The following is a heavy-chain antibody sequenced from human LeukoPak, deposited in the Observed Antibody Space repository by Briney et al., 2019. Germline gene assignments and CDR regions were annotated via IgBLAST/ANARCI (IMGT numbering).Heavy chain of an antibody. J-gene: IGHJ6*03. D-gene: IGHD3-10*01. CDR1: GYTFTSYD. CDR3: ARRYQTSWIGELNRDSYYYYYMDV. Sequence: GASVKVSCKASGYTFTSYDINWVRQATGQGLEWMGWMNPNSGNTGYAQKFQGRVTMTRNTSISTAYMELSSLRSEDTAVYYCARRYQTSWIGELNRDSYYYYYMDVWGKGTTVTVSS. CDR2: MNPNSGNT. V-gene: IGHV1-8*01.